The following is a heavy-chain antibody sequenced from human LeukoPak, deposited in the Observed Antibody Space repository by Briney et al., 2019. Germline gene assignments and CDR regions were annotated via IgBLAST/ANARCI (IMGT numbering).Heavy chain of an antibody. Sequence: SVKVSCKASGGTFSSYAISWVRQAPGQGLEWMGRIIPILGIANYAQKFQGRVTITADKSTSTAYMELSSLRSEDTAVYYCARDFPGHCSSTSCHHHFDYWGQGTLVTVSS. CDR1: GGTFSSYA. D-gene: IGHD2-2*01. V-gene: IGHV1-69*04. J-gene: IGHJ4*02. CDR2: IIPILGIA. CDR3: ARDFPGHCSSTSCHHHFDY.